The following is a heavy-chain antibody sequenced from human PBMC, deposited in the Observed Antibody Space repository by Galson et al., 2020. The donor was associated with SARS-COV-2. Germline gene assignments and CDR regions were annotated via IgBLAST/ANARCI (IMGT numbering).Heavy chain of an antibody. CDR1: GFTFSNYE. Sequence: GESLKISCAASGFTFSNYEMNWVRPAPGKGLEWVSYISGSGSTIYYAASVKGRFTISRDNAKNSLYLQMNSLRAEDTAVYYCARDWTADRYFDFWGQGTLVTVSS. CDR3: ARDWTADRYFDF. D-gene: IGHD2-21*02. CDR2: ISGSGSTI. V-gene: IGHV3-48*03. J-gene: IGHJ4*02.